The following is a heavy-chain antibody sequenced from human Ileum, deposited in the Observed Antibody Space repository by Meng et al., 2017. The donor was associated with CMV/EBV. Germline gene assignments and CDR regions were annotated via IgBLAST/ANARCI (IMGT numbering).Heavy chain of an antibody. Sequence: AVSGFTFVSYGMHWVRQAPGKGLEWVALISYDGANKYYADSVKGLLTISRDNSKNMVFLQMNSLRAEDTAVYYCAKGRGPLEFYFDYWGQGTLVTVSS. J-gene: IGHJ4*02. CDR2: ISYDGANK. CDR3: AKGRGPLEFYFDY. CDR1: GFTFVSYG. V-gene: IGHV3-30*18. D-gene: IGHD1-1*01.